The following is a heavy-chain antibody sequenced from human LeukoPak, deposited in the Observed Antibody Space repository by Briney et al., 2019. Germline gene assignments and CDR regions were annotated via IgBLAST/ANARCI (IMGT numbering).Heavy chain of an antibody. CDR1: GFTFSGSA. D-gene: IGHD3-10*01. J-gene: IGHJ4*02. CDR3: TTYGSGSYETH. V-gene: IGHV3-73*01. Sequence: PGGSLRLPCAASGFTFSGSAMHWVRQASGKGLEWVGRIRSKANSYATAYAASVKGRFTISRDDSKNTAYLQMNSLKTEDTAVYYCTTYGSGSYETHWGQGTLVTVSS. CDR2: IRSKANSYAT.